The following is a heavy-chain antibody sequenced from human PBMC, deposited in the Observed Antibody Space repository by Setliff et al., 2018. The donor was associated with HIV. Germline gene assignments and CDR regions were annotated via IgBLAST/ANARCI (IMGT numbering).Heavy chain of an antibody. CDR2: IYTSGS. Sequence: SETLSLTCTVSGGSISSGTYYWSWIRQPAGKGLEWIGHIYTSGSTSGSANYNPSLKSRVTISVDMSKNQFSLKLNSVAAADTAVYYCARIWSSYPLYYFDYWGQGTLVTVSS. V-gene: IGHV4-61*09. CDR1: GGSISSGTYY. J-gene: IGHJ4*02. D-gene: IGHD3-3*01. CDR3: ARIWSSYPLYYFDY.